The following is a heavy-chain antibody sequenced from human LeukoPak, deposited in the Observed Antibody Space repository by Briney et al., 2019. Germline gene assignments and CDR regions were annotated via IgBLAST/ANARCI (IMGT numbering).Heavy chain of an antibody. CDR1: GGSISSSNW. J-gene: IGHJ3*02. Sequence: SETLSLTCAVSGGSISSSNWWSWVRQPPGKGLEWIGEIYHSGSTNYNPSLKSRVTISVDKSKNQFSLKLSSVTAADTAVYYCARRPYQFWSGYYISRDAFDIWGQGTMVTVSS. V-gene: IGHV4-4*02. CDR3: ARRPYQFWSGYYISRDAFDI. D-gene: IGHD3-3*01. CDR2: IYHSGST.